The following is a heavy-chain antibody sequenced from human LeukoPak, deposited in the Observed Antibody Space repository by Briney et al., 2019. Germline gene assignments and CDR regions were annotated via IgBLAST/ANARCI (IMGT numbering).Heavy chain of an antibody. Sequence: PGGSLRLSCAASGFTFSSYGMHWVRQAPGKGLEWVAVIWYDGSNKYYADSVKGRFTISRDNSKNTLFLQMSSLRAEDTAVYFCARDLLGDDYWGQGTLVTVSS. CDR3: ARDLLGDDY. CDR2: IWYDGSNK. J-gene: IGHJ4*02. V-gene: IGHV3-33*01. D-gene: IGHD3-10*01. CDR1: GFTFSSYG.